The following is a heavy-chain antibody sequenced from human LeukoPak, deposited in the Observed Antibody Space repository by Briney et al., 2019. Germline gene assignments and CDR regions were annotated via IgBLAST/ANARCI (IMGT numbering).Heavy chain of an antibody. J-gene: IGHJ4*02. CDR2: INPNNGDT. V-gene: IGHV1-2*02. D-gene: IGHD2-21*01. CDR1: GYTFTAQY. CDR3: ASYPRNIPTPPFDY. Sequence: GASVKVSCKASGYTFTAQYMHGVRQAPGQGLEWMGWINPNNGDTKYAESFLGRVTMTRDTSTTTAYMELTNLRSDDTAVYFCASYPRNIPTPPFDYWGQGTLVTVSS.